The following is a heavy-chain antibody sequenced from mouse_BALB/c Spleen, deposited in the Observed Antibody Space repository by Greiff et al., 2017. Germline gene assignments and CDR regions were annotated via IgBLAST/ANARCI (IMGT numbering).Heavy chain of an antibody. CDR2: INPSTGYT. D-gene: IGHD2-14*01. J-gene: IGHJ2*01. V-gene: IGHV1-7*01. CDR3: ARSSRYVYFDD. CDR1: GYTFTSYW. Sequence: VQLQQSGAELAQPGASVKLSCTASGYTFTSYWMHWVQQRPGQGLEWIGYINPSTGYTEYNQKFKDKATLTADKSSSTAYMQLSSLTSEDSAVYYCARSSRYVYFDDWGQGTTLTVSS.